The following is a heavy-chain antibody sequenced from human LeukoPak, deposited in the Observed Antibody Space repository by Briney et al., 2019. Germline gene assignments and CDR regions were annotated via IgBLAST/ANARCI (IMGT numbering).Heavy chain of an antibody. V-gene: IGHV3-48*04. CDR3: ARDLGGSNWSLRAFDI. J-gene: IGHJ3*02. Sequence: PGGSLRLSCAASGVTFSSSSMNWVRQAPGKGLEWVSYSSTSSTIYYADSVKGRFTISRDNAKNSLYLQMNSLRAEDTAVYYCARDLGGSNWSLRAFDIWGQGTMVTVSS. CDR1: GVTFSSSS. D-gene: IGHD6-13*01. CDR2: SSTSSTI.